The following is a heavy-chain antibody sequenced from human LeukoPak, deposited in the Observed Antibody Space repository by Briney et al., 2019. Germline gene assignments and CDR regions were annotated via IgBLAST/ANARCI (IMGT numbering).Heavy chain of an antibody. Sequence: PSETLSLTCTVAGGSISSSSYYWGWIRQPPGKGLEWIGCIYYSGSTYYNPSLKRRVTISVDTSKNQFSLKLSSVTAADTAVYYCASGGILWFGELSYRYWGQGTLVTVSS. CDR3: ASGGILWFGELSYRY. CDR2: IYYSGST. V-gene: IGHV4-39*07. D-gene: IGHD3-10*01. CDR1: GGSISSSSYY. J-gene: IGHJ4*02.